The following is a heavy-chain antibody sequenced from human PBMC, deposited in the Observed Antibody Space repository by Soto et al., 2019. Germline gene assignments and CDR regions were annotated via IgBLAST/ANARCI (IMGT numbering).Heavy chain of an antibody. Sequence: QVQLVQSGDEVRKPRSSVKVSCKASGYIFVNYGIAWVRQAPGQGLEWMGWISPNSGNTHYASKVQGRITMTTDTSTGTAYMSLGSMTSDDPAVYYCAMVDNYVPPTPQHVWGQGTTVTVSS. CDR2: ISPNSGNT. J-gene: IGHJ6*02. D-gene: IGHD3-16*01. CDR3: AMVDNYVPPTPQHV. CDR1: GYIFVNYG. V-gene: IGHV1-18*01.